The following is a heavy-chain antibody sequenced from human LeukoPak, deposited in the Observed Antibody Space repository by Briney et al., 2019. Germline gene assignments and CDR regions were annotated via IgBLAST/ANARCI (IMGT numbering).Heavy chain of an antibody. CDR3: AKDRDVVVPAAIEP. CDR2: IIPIFGTA. V-gene: IGHV1-69*05. J-gene: IGHJ5*02. Sequence: SVKVSCKASGGTFSSYAISWVRQAPGQGLEWMGGIIPIFGTANYAQKFQGRVTITTDESTSTAYMELSSLRSEDTAVYYCAKDRDVVVPAAIEPWGQGTLVTVSS. CDR1: GGTFSSYA. D-gene: IGHD2-2*01.